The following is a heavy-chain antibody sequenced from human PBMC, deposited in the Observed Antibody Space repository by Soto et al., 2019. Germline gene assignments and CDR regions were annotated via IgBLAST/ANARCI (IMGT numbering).Heavy chain of an antibody. D-gene: IGHD2-15*01. CDR3: ARDIVVVVAATPATIWHYYYYGMDV. CDR1: GYTFTSYG. J-gene: IGHJ6*02. V-gene: IGHV1-18*01. CDR2: ISAYNGNT. Sequence: ASVKVSCKASGYTFTSYGISWVRQAPGQGLEWMGWISAYNGNTNYAQKLQGRVTMTTDTPTSTAYMELRSLRSDDTAVYYCARDIVVVVAATPATIWHYYYYGMDVWGQGTTVTVSS.